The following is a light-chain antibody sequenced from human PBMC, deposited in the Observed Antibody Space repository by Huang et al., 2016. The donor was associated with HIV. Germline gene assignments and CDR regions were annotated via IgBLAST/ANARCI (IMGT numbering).Light chain of an antibody. J-gene: IGKJ3*01. CDR2: WAS. CDR3: QQYYSSPFT. CDR1: QTIFNDSDSRDD. Sequence: DIVMTQSPDSLAVSLGVRATINCKSSQTIFNDSDSRDDLAWYQQKPGQTPKLVIHWASIRKSGVPDRVIGSWSGTDFTLTISSLQADDGAVYYCQQYYSSPFTFGRGTNVDI. V-gene: IGKV4-1*01.